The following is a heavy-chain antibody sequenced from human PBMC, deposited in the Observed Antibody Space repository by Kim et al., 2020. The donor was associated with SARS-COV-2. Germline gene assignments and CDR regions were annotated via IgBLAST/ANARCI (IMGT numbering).Heavy chain of an antibody. CDR3: ARDLHGDGYYFHS. J-gene: IGHJ4*02. D-gene: IGHD2-2*03. V-gene: IGHV4-59*01. Sequence: YNPSLKSRVTISLDTSKNQLSLNLTSLTAADTAIYYCARDLHGDGYYFHSWGQGALVTASS.